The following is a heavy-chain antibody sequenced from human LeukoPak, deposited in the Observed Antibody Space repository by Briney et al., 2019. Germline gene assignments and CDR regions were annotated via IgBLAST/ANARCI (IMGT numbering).Heavy chain of an antibody. J-gene: IGHJ4*02. CDR1: GFTFSSYA. D-gene: IGHD6-13*01. Sequence: PGGSLGLSCAASGFTFSSYAMSWVRQAPGKGLEWVSAISGSGGSTYYADSVKGRFTISRDNSKNTLYLQMNSPRAEDTAVYYCAKYKSVAAEFDYWGQGTLVTVSS. CDR2: ISGSGGST. CDR3: AKYKSVAAEFDY. V-gene: IGHV3-23*01.